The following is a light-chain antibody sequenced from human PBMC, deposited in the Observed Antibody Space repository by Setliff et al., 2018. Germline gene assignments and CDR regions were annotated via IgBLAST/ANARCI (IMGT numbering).Light chain of an antibody. V-gene: IGLV1-51*01. Sequence: QSVLTQPPSVSAAPRQKVTISCSGSSSNIGNDYVSWYQQLPGTAPKLLIYDDNKRPSGIPDRFSGSKSGTSATLGITGLQTGDEADYYCGTWDGSLSAGLYVFGTGTKVTVL. CDR3: GTWDGSLSAGLYV. J-gene: IGLJ1*01. CDR1: SSNIGNDY. CDR2: DDN.